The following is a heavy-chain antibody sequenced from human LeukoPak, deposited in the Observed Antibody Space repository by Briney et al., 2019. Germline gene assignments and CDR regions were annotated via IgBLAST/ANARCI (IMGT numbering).Heavy chain of an antibody. V-gene: IGHV3-7*01. CDR3: ARDHNYYGMEV. J-gene: IGHJ6*02. CDR2: IKQDGSEK. CDR1: GFTFNIYW. Sequence: GGSLRLSCAASGFTFNIYWMSWVRQAPGKGLEWVANIKQDGSEKYYVDSVKGRFTISRDNAKNSLYLQMNSLRAEDTAVYYCARDHNYYGMEVWGLGTTVTVSS.